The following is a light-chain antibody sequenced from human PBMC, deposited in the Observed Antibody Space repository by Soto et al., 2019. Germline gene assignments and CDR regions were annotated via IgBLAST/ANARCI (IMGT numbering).Light chain of an antibody. Sequence: QSVLTQSPSVSGAARQRVTSSCTGRSSKIGAGYDVHWYQQLPGTAPKLLIYGNSNRPSGVPDRFSGSKSGTSASLAITGLQAEDEADYYCQSYDSSLSGYVFGTGTKVTVL. CDR3: QSYDSSLSGYV. CDR1: SSKIGAGYD. J-gene: IGLJ1*01. CDR2: GNS. V-gene: IGLV1-40*01.